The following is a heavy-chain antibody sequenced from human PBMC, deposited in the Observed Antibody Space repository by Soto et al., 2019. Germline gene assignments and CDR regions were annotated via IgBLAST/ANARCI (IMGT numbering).Heavy chain of an antibody. CDR1: GYNFISYW. CDR3: ARHDPYCGGDCSSFDF. J-gene: IGHJ4*02. CDR2: IDPSDSYT. V-gene: IGHV5-10-1*01. D-gene: IGHD2-21*02. Sequence: GESLKISCQGSGYNFISYWISWVRQMPGRGLEWMGRIDPSDSYTTYSPSFQGHVTISADKSISTAYLQWSSLKASDSAMYYCARHDPYCGGDCSSFDFWGQGTLVTASS.